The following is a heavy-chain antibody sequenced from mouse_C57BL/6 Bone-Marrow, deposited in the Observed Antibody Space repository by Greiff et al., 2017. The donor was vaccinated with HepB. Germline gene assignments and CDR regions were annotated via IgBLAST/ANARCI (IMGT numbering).Heavy chain of an antibody. CDR1: GYSITSGYY. D-gene: IGHD2-2*01. CDR3: AREDYGYGGFAY. V-gene: IGHV3-6*01. CDR2: ISYDGSN. J-gene: IGHJ3*01. Sequence: EVKLMESGPGLVKPSQSLSLTCSVTGYSITSGYYWNWIRQFPGNKLEWMGYISYDGSNNYNPSLKNRISITRDTSKNQFFLKLKSVTTEDTATYYCAREDYGYGGFAYWGQGTLVTVSA.